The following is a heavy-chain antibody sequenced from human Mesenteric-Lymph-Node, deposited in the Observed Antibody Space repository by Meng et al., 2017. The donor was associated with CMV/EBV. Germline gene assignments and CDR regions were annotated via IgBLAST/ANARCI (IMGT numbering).Heavy chain of an antibody. CDR3: AREANSPDY. CDR1: GYTFTGYY. D-gene: IGHD2/OR15-2a*01. V-gene: IGHV1-46*01. J-gene: IGHJ4*02. CDR2: INPSGGGP. Sequence: ASVKVSCKASGYTFTGYYMHWVRQAPGQGLEWMGVINPSGGGPIYAQNFQGRLTMTANTSTSTVYMDLNSLTSDDTAVYYCAREANSPDYWGQGTLVTVSS.